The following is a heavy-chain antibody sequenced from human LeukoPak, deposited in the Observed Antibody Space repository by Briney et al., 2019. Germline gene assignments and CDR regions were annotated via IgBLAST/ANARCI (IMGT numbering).Heavy chain of an antibody. CDR2: INPNSGGT. D-gene: IGHD2-8*01. V-gene: IGHV1-2*06. CDR3: ARAQWPYYYMDV. Sequence: ASVKVSCKASGYTFTGYHIHWVRHAPGQGLEWMGRINPNSGGTNYAQKFQGRVTMTRDTSISTAYMELSRLRSDDTAVYYCARAQWPYYYMDVWGKGTTVTVSS. J-gene: IGHJ6*03. CDR1: GYTFTGYH.